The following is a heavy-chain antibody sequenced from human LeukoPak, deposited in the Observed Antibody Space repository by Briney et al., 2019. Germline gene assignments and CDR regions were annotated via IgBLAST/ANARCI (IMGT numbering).Heavy chain of an antibody. CDR1: GGSISSYY. CDR3: ASYSSGYYNY. D-gene: IGHD6-19*01. V-gene: IGHV4-59*08. J-gene: IGHJ4*02. Sequence: SETLSLTCTVSGGSISSYYWSWIRQPPGKGLECIGYICYSGSTNYNPSLKSRVTISVDTSKNQFSLRLSSVTAADTAVYYCASYSSGYYNYWGQGTLVTVSS. CDR2: ICYSGST.